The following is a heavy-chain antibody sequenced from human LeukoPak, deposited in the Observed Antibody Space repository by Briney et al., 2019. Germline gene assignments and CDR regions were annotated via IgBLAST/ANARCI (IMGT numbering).Heavy chain of an antibody. CDR3: AITPTYYDSSLF. CDR1: GGSFSGYY. V-gene: IGHV4-34*01. D-gene: IGHD3-22*01. Sequence: SETLSLTCAVYGGSFSGYYWTWIRQSPGKGLEWIGEINHGGSTNYNPSLKSRVTISVDTSTEQFSLKVNSVTAADTAVYYCAITPTYYDSSLFWGQGTLVTVSS. J-gene: IGHJ4*02. CDR2: INHGGST.